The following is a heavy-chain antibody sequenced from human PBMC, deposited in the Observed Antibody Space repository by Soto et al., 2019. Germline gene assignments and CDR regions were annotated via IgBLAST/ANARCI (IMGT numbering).Heavy chain of an antibody. Sequence: QVQLVQSGAEVKKPGSSVKVSCKASGGIFSTYDISWLRQAPGQGLAWMGGIIPLFGTPNYAQRVQGRVTITAAESTSTGYMELSRLRAEDTVVYDCARDRDDYGSGNYYNRSDFWGKGTLVTVSS. CDR3: ARDRDDYGSGNYYNRSDF. J-gene: IGHJ4*02. V-gene: IGHV1-69*01. CDR1: GGIFSTYD. CDR2: IIPLFGTP. D-gene: IGHD3-10*01.